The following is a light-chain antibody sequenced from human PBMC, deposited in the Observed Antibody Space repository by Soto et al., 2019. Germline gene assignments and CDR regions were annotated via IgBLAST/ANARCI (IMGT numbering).Light chain of an antibody. V-gene: IGLV2-14*01. Sequence: QSALNQPASVSGSPGQSITISCTGTSSDVGGYNSVSWYQQHPGKAPKLMIYDVSHRPSGVSDRFSGSKSGNTAALTISGLQAEDEADYYCSSYTSSSLLVFGGGTQLTVL. CDR3: SSYTSSSLLV. J-gene: IGLJ2*01. CDR2: DVS. CDR1: SSDVGGYNS.